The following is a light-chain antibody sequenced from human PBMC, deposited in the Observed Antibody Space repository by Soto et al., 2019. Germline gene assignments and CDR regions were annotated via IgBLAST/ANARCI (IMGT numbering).Light chain of an antibody. Sequence: DIQMTQSPSTLSASVGDIVTITFRASQNISIWLAWYQQRPGRAPRLLIYDSSSLESGVPSTFSGSGSGTEFSLTISNLRPDDFAVYYCQQYGSSSWTFGQGTKVDIK. CDR3: QQYGSSSWT. J-gene: IGKJ1*01. CDR2: DSS. CDR1: QNISIW. V-gene: IGKV1-5*01.